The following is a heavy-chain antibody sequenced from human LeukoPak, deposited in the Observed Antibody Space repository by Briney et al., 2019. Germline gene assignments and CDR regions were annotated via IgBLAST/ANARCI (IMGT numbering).Heavy chain of an antibody. CDR1: GFTFSSYE. Sequence: PGGSLRLSCAASGFTFSSYEMNWVRQAPGKGLEWVSYISSSGSTIYYADSVKGRFTISRDNAKNSLYLQMNSLRAEDTAVHYCATLDSSGYYENFDYWGQGTLVTVSS. CDR3: ATLDSSGYYENFDY. V-gene: IGHV3-48*03. J-gene: IGHJ4*02. CDR2: ISSSGSTI. D-gene: IGHD3-22*01.